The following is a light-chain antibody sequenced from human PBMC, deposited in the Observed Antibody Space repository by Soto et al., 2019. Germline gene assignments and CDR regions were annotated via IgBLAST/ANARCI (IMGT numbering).Light chain of an antibody. CDR2: DTS. Sequence: EIVMTQSPATLSVSPGERATLSCRASQSVSSFLAWYQQKPGQAPRLLIYDTSTRATGIPARFSGSGSGTEFTLTISSLQSEDFAVYYCQQYNNWPPWTFGQGTKVEIK. V-gene: IGKV3-15*01. J-gene: IGKJ1*01. CDR3: QQYNNWPPWT. CDR1: QSVSSF.